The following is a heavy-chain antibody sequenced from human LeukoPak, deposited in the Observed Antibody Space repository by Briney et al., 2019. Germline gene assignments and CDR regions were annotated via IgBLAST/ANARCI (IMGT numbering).Heavy chain of an antibody. CDR2: INPNSGGT. V-gene: IGHV1-2*02. CDR1: GYTFTGYY. Sequence: GASVKVSCKASGYTFTGYYMHWVRQAPGQGLEWMGWINPNSGGTNYAQKFQGRVTISVDTSKNQFSLKLSSVTAADTAVYYCAGQYSGSYYSYFDYWGQGTLVTVSS. J-gene: IGHJ4*02. D-gene: IGHD1-26*01. CDR3: AGQYSGSYYSYFDY.